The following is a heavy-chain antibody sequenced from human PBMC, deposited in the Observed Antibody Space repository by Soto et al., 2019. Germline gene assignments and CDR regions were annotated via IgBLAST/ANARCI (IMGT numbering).Heavy chain of an antibody. CDR1: GGTFSSYA. D-gene: IGHD2-15*01. J-gene: IGHJ4*02. CDR2: IIPIFGTA. CDR3: ARARTVVAATLFDY. Sequence: ASVKVSCKASGGTFSSYAISWVRQAPGQGLEWMGGIIPIFGTANYAQKFQGRVTITADKSTSTAYMELSSLRSEDTAVYYCARARTVVAATLFDYWGQGTLVTVSS. V-gene: IGHV1-69*06.